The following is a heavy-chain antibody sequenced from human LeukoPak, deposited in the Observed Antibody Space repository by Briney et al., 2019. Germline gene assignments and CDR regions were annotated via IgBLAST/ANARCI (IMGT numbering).Heavy chain of an antibody. CDR3: ARDIAVAGVGYFQN. D-gene: IGHD6-19*01. J-gene: IGHJ1*01. Sequence: GGSLGLSCAASGFTFSSCSMNWVRQAPGKGLEWVSSISSSSSYIYYADSVKGRFTISRDNAKNSLYLQMNSLRAEDTAVYYCARDIAVAGVGYFQNWGQGTLVTVSS. V-gene: IGHV3-21*01. CDR1: GFTFSSCS. CDR2: ISSSSSYI.